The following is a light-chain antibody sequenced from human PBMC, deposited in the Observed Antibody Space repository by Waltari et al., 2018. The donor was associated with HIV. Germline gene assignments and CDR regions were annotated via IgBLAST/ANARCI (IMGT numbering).Light chain of an antibody. CDR3: QQANSFPIT. Sequence: DIQMTQSPSSVSASVGDRVTITCRASQGTSSWLAWYQQKPGKAPRLLIYAASNLQSGVPSRFSGSGSGTDFTLTINSLQPEEFATYYCQQANSFPITFGQGTRLEI. CDR2: AAS. V-gene: IGKV1-12*01. CDR1: QGTSSW. J-gene: IGKJ5*01.